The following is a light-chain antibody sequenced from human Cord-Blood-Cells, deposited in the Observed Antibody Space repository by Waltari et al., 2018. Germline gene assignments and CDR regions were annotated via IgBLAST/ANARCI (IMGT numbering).Light chain of an antibody. CDR1: QSLLHSNGSHY. CDR2: LGS. V-gene: IGKV2-28*01. CDR3: MQALQTPLT. Sequence: DIVMTQSPLSLPVTPGEPASISCRPSQSLLHSNGSHYLDWYLQKPGQSPQLLIYLGSNRASGVPDRFSGSGSGTDFTLKISRVEAEDVGVYYCMQALQTPLTFGGGTK. J-gene: IGKJ4*01.